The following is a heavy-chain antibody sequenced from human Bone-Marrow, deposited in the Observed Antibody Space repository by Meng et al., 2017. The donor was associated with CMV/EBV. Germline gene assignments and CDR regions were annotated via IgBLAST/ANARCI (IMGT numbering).Heavy chain of an antibody. CDR3: SRGLQRRPGAY. Sequence: ASVKVSCKASGYTFIDYYMHWVRQTPGQGLEWMGWINADSGGTNYAQKFQGRVTMTTDTSISTAYMELTSLRSDDTAVYYCSRGLQRRPGAYWDQGTLVTVSS. J-gene: IGHJ4*02. CDR1: GYTFIDYY. V-gene: IGHV1-2*02. CDR2: INADSGGT. D-gene: IGHD1-1*01.